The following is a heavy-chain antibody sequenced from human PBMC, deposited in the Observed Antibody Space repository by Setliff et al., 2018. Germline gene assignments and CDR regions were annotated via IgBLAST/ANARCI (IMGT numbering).Heavy chain of an antibody. D-gene: IGHD3-10*01. V-gene: IGHV4-59*11. J-gene: IGHJ6*03. CDR1: GGSIGPHY. CDR2: IFYSDTA. Sequence: SETLSLTCTVSGGSIGPHYWSWIRQAPGKGLEWIGHIFYSDTAKYNPSLESRAAISVDSSKNQFSLKLRSVTAADTAVYYCARDRATVIRGVTSFFYYYMDVWGGGTTVTV. CDR3: ARDRATVIRGVTSFFYYYMDV.